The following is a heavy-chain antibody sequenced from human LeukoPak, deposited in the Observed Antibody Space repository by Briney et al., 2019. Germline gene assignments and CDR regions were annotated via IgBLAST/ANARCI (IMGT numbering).Heavy chain of an antibody. V-gene: IGHV3-23*01. D-gene: IGHD3-3*01. J-gene: IGHJ3*02. CDR3: ARAPVYYDFWSGYDLSGNAFDI. Sequence: GGSLRLSCAASGFTFSSYAMSWVRQAPGKGLEWVSAISGSGGSTYYADSVKGRFTISRDNSKNTLYLQMNSLRAEDTAVYYCARAPVYYDFWSGYDLSGNAFDIWGQGTMVTVSS. CDR2: ISGSGGST. CDR1: GFTFSSYA.